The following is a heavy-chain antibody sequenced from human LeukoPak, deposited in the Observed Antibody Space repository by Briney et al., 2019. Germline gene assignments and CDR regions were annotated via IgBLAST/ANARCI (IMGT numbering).Heavy chain of an antibody. CDR3: AKDRPPDYSSRQGFSDNWFDP. V-gene: IGHV3-23*01. CDR1: GFTFKNYA. D-gene: IGHD3-22*01. CDR2: ISDSGGST. Sequence: GGSLRLSCAASGFTFKNYAMTWVRQAPGKGLEWVSTISDSGGSTYYADSVKGRFTISRDNSKNTLYLQMNSLRAEDTAFYYCAKDRPPDYSSRQGFSDNWFDPWGQGTLVTVSS. J-gene: IGHJ5*02.